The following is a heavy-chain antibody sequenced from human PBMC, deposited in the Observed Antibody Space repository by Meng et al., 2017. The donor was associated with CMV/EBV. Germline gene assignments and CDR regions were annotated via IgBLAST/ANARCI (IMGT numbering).Heavy chain of an antibody. Sequence: QVQLQDSGPGLVKPSDTLALTSTISGGSISSYYWSWIRQPAGKGLEWIGRIYTSGSTNYNPSLKSRVTMSVDTSKNQFSLKLSSVTAADTAVYYCARDSSGWYPHFDYWGQGTLVTVSS. J-gene: IGHJ4*02. CDR2: IYTSGST. D-gene: IGHD6-19*01. CDR1: GGSISSYY. CDR3: ARDSSGWYPHFDY. V-gene: IGHV4-4*07.